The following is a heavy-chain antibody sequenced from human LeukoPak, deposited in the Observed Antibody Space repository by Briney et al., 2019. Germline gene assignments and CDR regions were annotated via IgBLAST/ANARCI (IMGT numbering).Heavy chain of an antibody. J-gene: IGHJ4*02. D-gene: IGHD3-16*01. CDR2: INPNSGGT. Sequence: AASVKVACKASGYTFTGYYMHWVRQAPGQGLEWMGRINPNSGGTNYAQKFQGRVTMTRDTSISTAYMELSRLRSDDTAVYYCAKEARGENFDYWGQGTLVTVSS. CDR1: GYTFTGYY. V-gene: IGHV1-2*06. CDR3: AKEARGENFDY.